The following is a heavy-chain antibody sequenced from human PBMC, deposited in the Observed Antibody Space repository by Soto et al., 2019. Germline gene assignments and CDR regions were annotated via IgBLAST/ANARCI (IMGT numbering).Heavy chain of an antibody. D-gene: IGHD6-19*01. CDR3: AHIVVAGLGYYFDY. J-gene: IGHJ4*02. Sequence: QITLKESGPTLVKPTQTLTLTCTFSGFSLSSTRMAVGWIRQPPGKALEWLALIYWDDDKRYSPFLKSRLTITKDTSNNQLVLTMSIMDPVDTARYYCAHIVVAGLGYYFDYWGQGTLVTVSS. V-gene: IGHV2-5*02. CDR2: IYWDDDK. CDR1: GFSLSSTRMA.